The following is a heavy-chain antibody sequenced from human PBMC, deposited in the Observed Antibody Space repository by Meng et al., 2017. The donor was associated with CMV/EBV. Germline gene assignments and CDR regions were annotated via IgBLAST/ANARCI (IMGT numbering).Heavy chain of an antibody. Sequence: MQLQQLGGGRLHPSETPPLSCPVYGGSFSGYYWSWIRQPPGKGVEWIGEINHSGSTNYNPSLKSRVTISVDTSKNQFSLKLSSVTAADTAVYYCARKRYWLLYPWFDPWGQGTLVTVSS. CDR3: ARKRYWLLYPWFDP. D-gene: IGHD3-9*01. CDR2: INHSGST. J-gene: IGHJ5*02. CDR1: GGSFSGYY. V-gene: IGHV4-34*01.